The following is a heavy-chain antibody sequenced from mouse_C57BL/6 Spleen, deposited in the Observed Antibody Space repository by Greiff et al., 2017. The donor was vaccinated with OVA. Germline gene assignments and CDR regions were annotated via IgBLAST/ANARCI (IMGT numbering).Heavy chain of an antibody. CDR1: GYTFTSYW. CDR3: ARSASNFYAMDY. D-gene: IGHD2-5*01. Sequence: QVQLQQPGAELVKPGASVKLSCKASGYTFTSYWMQWVKQRPGQGLEWIGEIDPSDSYTNYNQKFKGKATLPVDTSSSTAYMQLSSLTAEDSAVYYWARSASNFYAMDYWGQGTSVTVSA. J-gene: IGHJ4*01. CDR2: IDPSDSYT. V-gene: IGHV1-50*01.